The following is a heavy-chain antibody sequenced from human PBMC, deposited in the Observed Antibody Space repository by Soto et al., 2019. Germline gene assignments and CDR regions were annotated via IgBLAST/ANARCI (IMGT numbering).Heavy chain of an antibody. V-gene: IGHV3-15*01. J-gene: IGHJ6*03. D-gene: IGHD7-27*01. CDR3: TTDPTGAPYYYYRDV. CDR1: GFTFSNAW. Sequence: GGSLRLSCAASGFTFSNAWMSWVRQAPGKGLEWVGRIKSKTDGGTTDYAAPVKGRFTISRDDSKNTLYLQMNNLKTEDTAVYYCTTDPTGAPYYYYRDVWGKGTTVTVSS. CDR2: IKSKTDGGTT.